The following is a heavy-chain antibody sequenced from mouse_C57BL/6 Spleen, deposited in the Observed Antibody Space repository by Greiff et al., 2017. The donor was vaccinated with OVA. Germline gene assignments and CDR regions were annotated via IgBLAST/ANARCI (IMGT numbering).Heavy chain of an antibody. CDR1: GYTFTSYW. J-gene: IGHJ2*01. V-gene: IGHV1-59*01. CDR2: IDPSDSYT. CDR3: ARSPY. Sequence: VQLQQSGAELVRPGTSVKLSCKASGYTFTSYWMHWVKQRPGQGLEWIGVIDPSDSYTNYNQKFKGKATLTVDTSSSTAYMQLSSLTSEDSAVYYCARSPYWGQGTTLTVSS.